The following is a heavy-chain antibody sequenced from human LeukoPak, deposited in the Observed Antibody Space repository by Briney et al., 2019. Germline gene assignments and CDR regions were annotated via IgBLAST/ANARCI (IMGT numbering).Heavy chain of an antibody. CDR1: GFTFSSYA. V-gene: IGHV3-30-3*01. Sequence: GGSLRLSCAASGFTFSSYAMHWVRQAPGKGLEWVAVISYDGSNKYYADSVKGRFTISRDNSKNTLYLQMNSLRAEDTAVYYCARDPPDYYGMDVWGQGTTVTVSS. J-gene: IGHJ6*02. CDR2: ISYDGSNK. CDR3: ARDPPDYYGMDV.